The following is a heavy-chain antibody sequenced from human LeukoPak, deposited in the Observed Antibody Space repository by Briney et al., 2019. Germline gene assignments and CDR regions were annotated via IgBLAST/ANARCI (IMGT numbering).Heavy chain of an antibody. D-gene: IGHD3-16*01. J-gene: IGHJ4*02. CDR3: TRGASTAYSGDY. CDR1: GYTFTNYG. CDR2: ISAFNGEI. Sequence: ASVKVSCKASGYTFTNYGINWVRQAPGQGLEWMGWISAFNGEIYLAQRSQSRVSMTTDTTTDTVYMELKSLRSDDTAVYFCTRGASTAYSGDYWGQGTLVTVSS. V-gene: IGHV1-18*01.